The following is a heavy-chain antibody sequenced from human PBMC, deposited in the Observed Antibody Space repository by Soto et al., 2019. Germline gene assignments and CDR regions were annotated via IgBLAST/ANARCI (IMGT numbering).Heavy chain of an antibody. Sequence: KSVNVSFKGSGYGFTGDWISWVRQMPGKGLEWMGRIDPSDSYTNYSPSFRGHVAISADKSISTAYLQWSSLKASDTAMYYCARIPTYSSSSESYYYYGMDVWGQGTTVTVSS. CDR1: GYGFTGDW. V-gene: IGHV5-10-1*01. CDR3: ARIPTYSSSSESYYYYGMDV. D-gene: IGHD6-6*01. J-gene: IGHJ6*02. CDR2: IDPSDSYT.